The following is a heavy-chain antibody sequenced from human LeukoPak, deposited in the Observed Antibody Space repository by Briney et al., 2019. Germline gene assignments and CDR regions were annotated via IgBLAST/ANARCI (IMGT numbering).Heavy chain of an antibody. D-gene: IGHD3-10*02. CDR3: AERGITMIGGV. J-gene: IGHJ6*04. V-gene: IGHV3-48*03. CDR1: GFTFSSYE. Sequence: GGSLRLSCAASGFTFSSYEMNWVRQAPGKGLEWVSYISSSGSTIYYADSMKGRFTISKDNAKNSLYLQMNSLRAEDTAVYYCAERGITMIGGVWGKGTTVTISS. CDR2: ISSSGSTI.